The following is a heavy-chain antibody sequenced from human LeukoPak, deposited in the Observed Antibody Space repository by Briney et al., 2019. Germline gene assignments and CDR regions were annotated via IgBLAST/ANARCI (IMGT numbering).Heavy chain of an antibody. V-gene: IGHV1-2*02. Sequence: ASVKVSCKASGYTFTGYYMHWVRQAPGQGLEWMGWINPNSGGTNYAQKFQGRVTMTRDTSISTANMELSRLRSDDTAVYYCARGTYYYDSSGGNWFDPWGQGTLVTVSS. J-gene: IGHJ5*02. CDR3: ARGTYYYDSSGGNWFDP. D-gene: IGHD3-22*01. CDR2: INPNSGGT. CDR1: GYTFTGYY.